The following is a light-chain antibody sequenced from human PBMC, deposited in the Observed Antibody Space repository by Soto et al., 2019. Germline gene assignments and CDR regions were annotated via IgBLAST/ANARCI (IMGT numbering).Light chain of an antibody. J-gene: IGKJ5*01. CDR2: DAS. Sequence: EIVLTQSPATLSLSPGERATLSCRASQSVSSYLAWYQQKPGQAPRLLISDASNRATGIPARFSGSGSGTDFTLTISSREPEDFAVYYCQHRSIWPAFGQGTRLDIK. CDR1: QSVSSY. V-gene: IGKV3-11*01. CDR3: QHRSIWPA.